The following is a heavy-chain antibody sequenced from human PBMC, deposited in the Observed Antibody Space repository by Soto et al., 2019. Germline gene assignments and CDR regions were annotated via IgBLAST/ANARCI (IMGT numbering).Heavy chain of an antibody. CDR3: ARLYGIAAADY. D-gene: IGHD6-13*01. CDR1: GGSFSGYY. V-gene: IGHV4-34*01. Sequence: SETLSLTCAVYGGSFSGYYWTWIRQPPGTGLEWIGEINHSGSTNYNPSLKSRVTISVDTSKNQFSLKLTSVTAADTAVYYCARLYGIAAADYWGQGTLVTSPQ. CDR2: INHSGST. J-gene: IGHJ4*02.